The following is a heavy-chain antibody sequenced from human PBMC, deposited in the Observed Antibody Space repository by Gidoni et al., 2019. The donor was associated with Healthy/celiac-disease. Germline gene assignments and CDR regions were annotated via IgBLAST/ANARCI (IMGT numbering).Heavy chain of an antibody. D-gene: IGHD4-17*01. CDR1: GYSFTSYW. V-gene: IGHV5-51*01. J-gene: IGHJ3*02. CDR3: ARHDYGDQGVAFDI. CDR2: IYPGDSDT. Sequence: EVQLVQSGAEVKKPGESLKISCKGSGYSFTSYWIVWVRQRPGNGLEWIGIIYPGDSDTRYRPSFQGQFTISADKSIITAYLQWSSLKASDTAMYYCARHDYGDQGVAFDIWGQGTMVTVSS.